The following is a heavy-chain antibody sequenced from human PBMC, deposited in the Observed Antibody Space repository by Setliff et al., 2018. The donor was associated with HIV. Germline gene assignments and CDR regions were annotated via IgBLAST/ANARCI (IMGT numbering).Heavy chain of an antibody. V-gene: IGHV1-8*01. CDR1: GYSFTKYE. Sequence: ASVKVSCKASGYSFTKYEINWVRQAPGQGLEWLGWVSPSIGNSDFAQKFKGRISLTTDTSIRTAYMELGGLKSDDTAVYFCARRGEERNMITGALDVWGQGSLVTVS. CDR3: ARRGEERNMITGALDV. CDR2: VSPSIGNS. J-gene: IGHJ3*01. D-gene: IGHD3-16*01.